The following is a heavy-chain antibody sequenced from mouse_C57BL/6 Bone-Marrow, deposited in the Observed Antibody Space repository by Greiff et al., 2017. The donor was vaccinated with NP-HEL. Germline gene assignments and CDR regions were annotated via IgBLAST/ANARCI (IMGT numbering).Heavy chain of an antibody. D-gene: IGHD1-1*01. CDR2: ISDGGSYT. J-gene: IGHJ2*01. CDR1: GFTFSSYA. CDR3: AREPYGNFDY. V-gene: IGHV5-4*01. Sequence: EVKLMESGGGLVKPGGSLKLSCAASGFTFSSYAMSWVRQTPEKRLEWVATISDGGSYTYYPDNVKGRFTISRDNAKNNLYLQMSHLKSEDTAMYYCAREPYGNFDYGGQGTTLTVSS.